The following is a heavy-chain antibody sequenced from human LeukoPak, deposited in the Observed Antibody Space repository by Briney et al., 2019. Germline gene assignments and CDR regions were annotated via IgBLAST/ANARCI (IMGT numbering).Heavy chain of an antibody. J-gene: IGHJ5*02. D-gene: IGHD3-10*01. CDR2: IYYSGST. CDR1: GVSISSSNSY. V-gene: IGHV4-39*01. CDR3: ARNRYYYGSGSYGVPNWFDP. Sequence: PSETLSLTCTVSGVSISSSNSYWGWIRQPPGKGLEWIGSIYYSGSTYYNPSLKSRVTISVDTSKNQFSLKLSSVTAADTAMYYCARNRYYYGSGSYGVPNWFDPWGQGTLVTVSS.